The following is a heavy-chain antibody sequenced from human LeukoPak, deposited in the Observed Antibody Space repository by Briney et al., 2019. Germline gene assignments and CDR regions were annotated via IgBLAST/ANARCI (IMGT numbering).Heavy chain of an antibody. D-gene: IGHD4-17*01. CDR1: GFTFSSYG. CDR3: ARYGDYNFGSYAFDI. CDR2: IRYDGSNK. Sequence: GGSLRLSCAASGFTFSSYGMHWVRQAPGKGLGWVAFIRYDGSNKYYADSVKGRFTISRDNAKNSLYLQINILRAEDTALYYCARYGDYNFGSYAFDIWGQGTMVTVSS. V-gene: IGHV3-30*02. J-gene: IGHJ3*02.